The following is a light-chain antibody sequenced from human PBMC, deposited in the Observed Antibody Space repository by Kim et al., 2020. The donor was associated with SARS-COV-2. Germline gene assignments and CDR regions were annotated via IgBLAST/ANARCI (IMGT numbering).Light chain of an antibody. CDR2: GAS. J-gene: IGKJ4*01. CDR3: QKYNSAPLT. CDR1: QVISNY. Sequence: DIQMTQSPSSLSASVGDRVTITCRASQVISNYLAWYQQKPGKVPKVLIYGASTLQSGVPSRFSGSGSGTDFTLTISSLQPEDVATYYCQKYNSAPLTFGGGTKVDIK. V-gene: IGKV1-27*01.